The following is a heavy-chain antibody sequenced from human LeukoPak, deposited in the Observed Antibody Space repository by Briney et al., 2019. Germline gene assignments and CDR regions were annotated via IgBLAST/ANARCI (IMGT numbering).Heavy chain of an antibody. CDR1: GYRFTSYW. CDR3: ARRDYYGSGSYWGAFDY. V-gene: IGHV5-51*01. CDR2: VYPGDSDSDT. D-gene: IGHD3-10*01. J-gene: IGHJ4*02. Sequence: PGGSLKISCKGSGYRFTSYWIGWVRPLPGKGLEWMGVVYPGDSDSDTKYSPSFQGQVTISADKSISTAYLQWSSLKASDTAIYYCARRDYYGSGSYWGAFDYWGQGTRVTVSS.